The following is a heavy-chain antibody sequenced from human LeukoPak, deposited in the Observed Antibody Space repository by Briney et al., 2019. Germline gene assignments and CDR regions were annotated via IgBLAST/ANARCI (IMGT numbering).Heavy chain of an antibody. J-gene: IGHJ6*03. V-gene: IGHV4-4*07. CDR3: ARAVTTDYYSYYMDV. Sequence: SETLSLTCTVPGGSISGYYWNWIRQPAGKGLEWIGRFSTSVTTNYNPSLRSRVTISVDKSKNQFSLRLSSVTAADTAVYYCARAVTTDYYSYYMDVWGKGTTVTVSS. D-gene: IGHD4-17*01. CDR1: GGSISGYY. CDR2: FSTSVTT.